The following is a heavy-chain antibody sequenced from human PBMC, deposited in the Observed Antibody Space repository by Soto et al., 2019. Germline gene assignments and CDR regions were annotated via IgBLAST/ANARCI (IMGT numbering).Heavy chain of an antibody. V-gene: IGHV1-2*02. J-gene: IGHJ4*02. CDR2: INPNSGGT. CDR1: GYTFTGYY. D-gene: IGHD3-22*01. Sequence: ASVKVSCKASGYTFTGYYMHWVRQAPGQGLEWMRWINPNSGGTNYAQKFQGRVTMARDTSISTAYMELSRLRSDDTAVYYCASPRTYYYDSSGYPSPDFDYWGQGTLVTVSS. CDR3: ASPRTYYYDSSGYPSPDFDY.